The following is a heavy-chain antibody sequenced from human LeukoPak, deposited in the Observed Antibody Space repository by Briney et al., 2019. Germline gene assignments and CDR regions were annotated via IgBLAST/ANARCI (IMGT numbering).Heavy chain of an antibody. D-gene: IGHD1-20*01. CDR3: ARDPISVRDITGTYLDAFDI. CDR2: ISGSGGST. CDR1: GFTFSSYA. V-gene: IGHV3-23*01. J-gene: IGHJ3*02. Sequence: GGSLRLSCAASGFTFSSYAMSWVRKAPGKGLEWDSAISGSGGSTYYADSVKGRFTISRDNSKNTLYLQMNSLRAEDTAVYYCARDPISVRDITGTYLDAFDIWGQGTMVTVSS.